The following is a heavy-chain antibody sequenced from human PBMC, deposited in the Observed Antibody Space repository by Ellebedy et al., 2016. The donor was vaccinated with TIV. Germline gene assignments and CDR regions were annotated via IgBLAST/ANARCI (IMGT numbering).Heavy chain of an antibody. V-gene: IGHV4-34*01. D-gene: IGHD5-18*01. CDR1: GGSFSGYY. Sequence: SETLSLTXAVYGGSFSGYYWSWIRQPPGKGLEWIGEINHSGSSNYNPSLKSRVIISVDTSKNQFSLKLNSVTAADTAVYYCAIVGPEVDTAMAQIDYWGQGTLVTVSS. J-gene: IGHJ4*02. CDR2: INHSGSS. CDR3: AIVGPEVDTAMAQIDY.